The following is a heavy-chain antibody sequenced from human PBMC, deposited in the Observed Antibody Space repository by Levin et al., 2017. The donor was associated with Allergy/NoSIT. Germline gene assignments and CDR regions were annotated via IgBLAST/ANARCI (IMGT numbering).Heavy chain of an antibody. V-gene: IGHV3-74*01. CDR1: GFTFSNYW. J-gene: IGHJ5*01. CDR3: ARGGCSSTSCLDS. CDR2: INSDGSNT. Sequence: GESLKISCAASGFTFSNYWMHWVRQAPGKGLVWVSHINSDGSNTNYADSVKGRSTISRDNAKNTLYLQMNSLRAEDTAVYYCARGGCSSTSCLDSWGQGTLVTVSP. D-gene: IGHD2-2*01.